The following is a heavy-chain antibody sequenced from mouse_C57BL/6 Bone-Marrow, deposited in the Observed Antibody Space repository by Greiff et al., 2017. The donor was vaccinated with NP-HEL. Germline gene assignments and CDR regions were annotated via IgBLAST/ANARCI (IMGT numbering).Heavy chain of an antibody. CDR3: ARKDYSKRGLDYYAMDY. D-gene: IGHD2-5*01. CDR1: GYTFTSYW. V-gene: IGHV1-7*01. CDR2: INPSSGYT. J-gene: IGHJ4*01. Sequence: QVQLQQSGAELAKPGASVKLSCKASGYTFTSYWMHWVKQRPGQGLEWIGYINPSSGYTKYNQKFKDKATLTADKSSSTAYMQLSSLTYEDSAVYYCARKDYSKRGLDYYAMDYWGQGTSVTVSS.